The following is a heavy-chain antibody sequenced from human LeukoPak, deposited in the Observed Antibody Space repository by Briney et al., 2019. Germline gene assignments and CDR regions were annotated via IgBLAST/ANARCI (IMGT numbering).Heavy chain of an antibody. J-gene: IGHJ4*02. V-gene: IGHV3-48*03. CDR2: ISSSGSTI. CDR1: GFTFSSFE. CDR3: ARDRSYGSFNY. D-gene: IGHD5-18*01. Sequence: PGGSLRLSCAASGFTFSSFEMNWVRQAAGKGLEWVSYISSSGSTIYYADSVKGRFTISRDNAKNSLYLQMSSLRAEDTAVYYCARDRSYGSFNYWGQGTLVTVSS.